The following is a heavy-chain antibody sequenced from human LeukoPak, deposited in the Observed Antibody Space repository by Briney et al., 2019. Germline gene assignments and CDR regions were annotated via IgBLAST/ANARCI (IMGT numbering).Heavy chain of an antibody. J-gene: IGHJ5*02. D-gene: IGHD3-10*01. V-gene: IGHV7-4-1*02. Sequence: ASVKVSCKASGYTFTSYGISWVRQAPGQGLEWMGWINTNTGNPTYAQGFTGRFVFSLDTSVSTAYLQISSLKAEDTAVYYCARWGYYGSGSYKKFDPWGQGTLVTVSS. CDR3: ARWGYYGSGSYKKFDP. CDR1: GYTFTSYG. CDR2: INTNTGNP.